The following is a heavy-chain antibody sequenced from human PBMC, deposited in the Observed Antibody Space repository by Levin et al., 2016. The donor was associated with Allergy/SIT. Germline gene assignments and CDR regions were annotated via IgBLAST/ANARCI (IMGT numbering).Heavy chain of an antibody. V-gene: IGHV3-21*01. Sequence: GGSLRLSCAASGFTFSNYNMNWVRQAPGKGLEWVSSITSSSSYIYYADSVKGRFTISRDNAKNSLYLQMNSLRAEDTAVYYCAKDQSQRSYGTPPYFDYWGQGTLVTVSS. CDR2: ITSSSSYI. D-gene: IGHD5-18*01. CDR3: AKDQSQRSYGTPPYFDY. CDR1: GFTFSNYN. J-gene: IGHJ4*02.